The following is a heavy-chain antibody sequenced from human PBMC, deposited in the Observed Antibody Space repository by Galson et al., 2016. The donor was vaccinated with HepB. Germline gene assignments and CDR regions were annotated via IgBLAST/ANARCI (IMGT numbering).Heavy chain of an antibody. J-gene: IGHJ4*02. Sequence: SLRLSCAASGFTFHDHAMHWVRKTPGKGLEWVSGISWNSRNIGYADSVKGRFTISRDNAKNSVFLQMNSLRPEDTALYYCAKDGGEDWTTAKPDYWGQGTLVTVSA. CDR3: AKDGGEDWTTAKPDY. V-gene: IGHV3-9*01. CDR1: GFTFHDHA. D-gene: IGHD4-17*01. CDR2: ISWNSRNI.